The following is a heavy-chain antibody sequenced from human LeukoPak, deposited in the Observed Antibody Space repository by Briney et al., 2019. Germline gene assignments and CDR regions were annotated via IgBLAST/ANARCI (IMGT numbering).Heavy chain of an antibody. CDR2: IYYSGTT. Sequence: PSETLSLTCTVSGGSISSYYWSWIRQPPGKGLEWIGSIYYSGTTYYNPSLESRVSISVDTSNNQVSLNLNSVTAADTAVYFCARGGFYGHPFDFGGQGTLVTVSS. CDR3: ARGGFYGHPFDF. D-gene: IGHD3-10*01. V-gene: IGHV4-39*07. J-gene: IGHJ4*02. CDR1: GGSISSYY.